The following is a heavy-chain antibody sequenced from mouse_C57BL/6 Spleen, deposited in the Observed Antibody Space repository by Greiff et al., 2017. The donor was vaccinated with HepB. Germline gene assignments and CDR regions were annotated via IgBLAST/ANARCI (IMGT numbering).Heavy chain of an antibody. CDR3: ARSPYYSSSYYFDY. V-gene: IGHV1-69*01. D-gene: IGHD2-5*01. Sequence: QVQLQQPGAELVMPGASVKLSCKASGYTFTSYWMHWVKQRPGQGLEWIGEIDPSDSYTNYNQKFKGKSTLTVDKSSSTAYMQLSSLTSEDSAVYYCARSPYYSSSYYFDYWGQGTTLTVSS. CDR1: GYTFTSYW. J-gene: IGHJ2*01. CDR2: IDPSDSYT.